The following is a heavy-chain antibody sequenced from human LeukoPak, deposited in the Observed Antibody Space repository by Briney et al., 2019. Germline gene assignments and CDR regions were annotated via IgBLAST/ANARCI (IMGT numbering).Heavy chain of an antibody. J-gene: IGHJ5*02. CDR2: ISSSSSYI. V-gene: IGHV3-21*01. Sequence: PGGSLRLSCAASGFTFSSYSMNWVRQAPGKGLEWVSSISSSSSYIYYADSVKGRFTISRDNAKNSLYLQMNSLRAEDTAVYYCARISPSRIAVAQYNWFDPWGQGTLVTVSS. CDR3: ARISPSRIAVAQYNWFDP. CDR1: GFTFSSYS. D-gene: IGHD6-19*01.